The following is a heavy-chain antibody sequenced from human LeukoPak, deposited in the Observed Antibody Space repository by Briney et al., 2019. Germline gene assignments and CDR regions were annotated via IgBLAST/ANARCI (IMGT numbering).Heavy chain of an antibody. CDR2: IYYSGST. CDR1: GGSISSSSYY. V-gene: IGHV4-39*07. D-gene: IGHD2-2*01. J-gene: IGHJ4*02. Sequence: SETLSLTCTVSGGSISSSSYYRGWIRQPPGKGLEWIGSIYYSGSTYYNPSLKSRVTISVDTSKNQFSLKLSSVTAADTAVYYCARVGDIVVVPAAMAHTYPFDYWGQGTLVTVSS. CDR3: ARVGDIVVVPAAMAHTYPFDY.